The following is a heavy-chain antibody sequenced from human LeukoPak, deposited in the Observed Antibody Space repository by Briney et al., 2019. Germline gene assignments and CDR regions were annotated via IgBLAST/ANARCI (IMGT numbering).Heavy chain of an antibody. CDR3: ARESSEQQLDY. D-gene: IGHD6-13*01. V-gene: IGHV4-39*07. CDR2: ISYSGST. Sequence: PSETLSLTCAVSGDSISSSSYYWGWIRQPPGKGLEWIGSISYSGSTYYNPSLKSRVTISLDTSRNQFSLKLRSVTAADTAVYYCARESSEQQLDYWGQGTLATVSS. CDR1: GDSISSSSYY. J-gene: IGHJ4*02.